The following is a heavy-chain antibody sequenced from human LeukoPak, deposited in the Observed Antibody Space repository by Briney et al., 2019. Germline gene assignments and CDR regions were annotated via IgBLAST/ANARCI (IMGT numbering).Heavy chain of an antibody. CDR3: ARTNYDILTGYSPFDY. D-gene: IGHD3-9*01. Sequence: TSETLSLTCTVSGYSISSGYYWGWIRQPPGKGLEWIGNIYHSGSTYYNPSLKSRVTISVDTSKNQFSLKLSSVTAADTAVYYCARTNYDILTGYSPFDYWGQGTLVTVSS. V-gene: IGHV4-38-2*02. CDR2: IYHSGST. J-gene: IGHJ4*02. CDR1: GYSISSGYY.